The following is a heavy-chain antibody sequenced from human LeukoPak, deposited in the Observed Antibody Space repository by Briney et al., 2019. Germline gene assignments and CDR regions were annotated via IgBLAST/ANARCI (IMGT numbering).Heavy chain of an antibody. V-gene: IGHV3-48*01. D-gene: IGHD3-3*01. CDR1: GFTFSSYS. J-gene: IGHJ4*02. Sequence: PGGSLRLSCAASGFTFSSYSMNWVRQAPGKGQEWVSYIRSSSSTIYYADSVKGRFTISRDNAKNSLYLQMNSLRAEDTAVYYCASLTYYDFWSGYSQVDYWGQGTLVTVSS. CDR2: IRSSSSTI. CDR3: ASLTYYDFWSGYSQVDY.